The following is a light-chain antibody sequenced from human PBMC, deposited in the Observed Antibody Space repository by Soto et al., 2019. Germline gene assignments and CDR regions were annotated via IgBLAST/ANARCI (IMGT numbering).Light chain of an antibody. V-gene: IGKV1-39*01. J-gene: IGKJ1*01. Sequence: DLQMTPSPSSLSASVGDRVPITCRASQSISSYLNWYQQKPGKAPKLLIYAASSLQSGVPSRFSGSGSGTDFTLTISSLQPEDFATYYCQQSYSTLWTFGQGTKVDI. CDR1: QSISSY. CDR2: AAS. CDR3: QQSYSTLWT.